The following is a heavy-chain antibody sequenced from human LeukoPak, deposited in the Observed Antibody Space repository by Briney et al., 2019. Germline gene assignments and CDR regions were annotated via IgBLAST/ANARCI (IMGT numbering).Heavy chain of an antibody. V-gene: IGHV3-11*04. CDR3: ARRSEWELLAVGAFDI. Sequence: PGGSLRLSCAASGFTFSDYYMSWIRQAPGKGLEWVSYISSSGSTIYYADSVKGRFTISRDNAKNSLYLQMNSLRAEDTAVYYCARRSEWELLAVGAFDIWGQGTMVTVSS. D-gene: IGHD1-26*01. CDR2: ISSSGSTI. J-gene: IGHJ3*02. CDR1: GFTFSDYY.